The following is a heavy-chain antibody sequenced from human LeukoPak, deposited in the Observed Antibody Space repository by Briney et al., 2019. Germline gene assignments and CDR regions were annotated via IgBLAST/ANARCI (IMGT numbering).Heavy chain of an antibody. CDR3: AALGRDGDFDY. D-gene: IGHD3-10*01. J-gene: IGHJ4*02. CDR2: IVVGSGNT. CDR1: GFTFTSSA. V-gene: IGHV1-58*01. Sequence: SVKVSCKASGFTFTSSAVQWVRQARGQCLEWIGWIVVGSGNTNYAQKFQERITITRDMSTSTAYMELSSLRSKDTAVYYCAALGRDGDFDYWGQGTLVTVSS.